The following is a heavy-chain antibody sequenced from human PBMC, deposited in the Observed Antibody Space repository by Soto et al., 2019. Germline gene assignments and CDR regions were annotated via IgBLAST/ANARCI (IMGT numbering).Heavy chain of an antibody. J-gene: IGHJ4*02. CDR3: ARATPLTTVVTPVDY. CDR1: GFTFSTYN. CDR2: ISSGRNTI. V-gene: IGHV3-48*02. D-gene: IGHD4-17*01. Sequence: EVQLVESGGGLVQPGGSLRLSCAASGFTFSTYNMNWVRQAPGKGLEWLSYISSGRNTIFYADSVKGRFTISRDNAKNSLYLQMNSLRDEDTAVYYCARATPLTTVVTPVDYWGQGTLVTVSS.